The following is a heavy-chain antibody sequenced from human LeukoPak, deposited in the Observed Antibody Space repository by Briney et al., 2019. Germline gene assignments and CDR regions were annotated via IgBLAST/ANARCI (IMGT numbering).Heavy chain of an antibody. J-gene: IGHJ4*02. V-gene: IGHV4-59*01. CDR3: AREDPSGLYGFGL. Sequence: SETLSLTCTVSGASISDYYWNWIRQFPGKGLEWIGYIYYTGSTRYNPSLMSRVTISVDTSKFQFSLKLISVTAADTAVYYCAREDPSGLYGFGLWGQGALVTVSS. D-gene: IGHD6-19*01. CDR2: IYYTGST. CDR1: GASISDYY.